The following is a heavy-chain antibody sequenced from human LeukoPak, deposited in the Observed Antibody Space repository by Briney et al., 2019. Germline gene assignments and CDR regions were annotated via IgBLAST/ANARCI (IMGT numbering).Heavy chain of an antibody. V-gene: IGHV4-59*01. Sequence: SETLSLTCTVSGGSISSYYWSWIRQPPGKGLEWIGYIYYSGSTNYNPSLKSRVTISVDTSKNQFSLKLSSVTAADTAVYYCARDLFLQYGNYGMDVWGQGTTVTVSS. CDR2: IYYSGST. D-gene: IGHD2-21*01. J-gene: IGHJ6*02. CDR3: ARDLFLQYGNYGMDV. CDR1: GGSISSYY.